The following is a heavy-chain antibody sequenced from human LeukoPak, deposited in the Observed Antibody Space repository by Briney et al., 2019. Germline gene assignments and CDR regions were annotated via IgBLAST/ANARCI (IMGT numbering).Heavy chain of an antibody. CDR3: AKDNDILTGYNWFDP. V-gene: IGHV3-23*01. Sequence: GGSLRLSCAASGFTFSSYAMSWVRQAPGKGLEWVSAISGSGGSTYYADSVKGRFTISRDNSKNTLHLQMNSLRAEDTAVYYCAKDNDILTGYNWFDPWGQGTLVTVSS. CDR1: GFTFSSYA. J-gene: IGHJ5*02. CDR2: ISGSGGST. D-gene: IGHD3-9*01.